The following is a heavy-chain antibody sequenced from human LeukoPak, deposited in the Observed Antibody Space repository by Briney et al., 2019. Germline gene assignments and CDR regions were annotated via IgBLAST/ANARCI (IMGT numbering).Heavy chain of an antibody. CDR1: GFTFSSYS. Sequence: GSLRLSCAASGFTFSSYSMNWIRQPPGKGLEWIGEINHSGSTNYNPSLKSRVTISVDTSKNQFSLKLSSVTAADTAVYYCARGPRRIAARPYYYYYGMDVWGQGTTVTVSS. CDR2: INHSGST. V-gene: IGHV4-34*01. D-gene: IGHD6-6*01. CDR3: ARGPRRIAARPYYYYYGMDV. J-gene: IGHJ6*02.